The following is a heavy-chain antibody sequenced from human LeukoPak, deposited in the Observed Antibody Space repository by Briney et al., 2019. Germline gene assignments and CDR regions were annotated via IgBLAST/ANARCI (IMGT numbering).Heavy chain of an antibody. Sequence: SQTLSLTCTVSGGSISSGSYYWRWIRQPAGTGLEWIGRTYTSGSTNYNPSLKSRVTISVDTSKNQFSLKLSSVTAADTAVYYCARDRVGYWYFDLWGRGTLVTVSS. V-gene: IGHV4-61*02. CDR3: ARDRVGYWYFDL. D-gene: IGHD1-26*01. CDR2: TYTSGST. CDR1: GGSISSGSYY. J-gene: IGHJ2*01.